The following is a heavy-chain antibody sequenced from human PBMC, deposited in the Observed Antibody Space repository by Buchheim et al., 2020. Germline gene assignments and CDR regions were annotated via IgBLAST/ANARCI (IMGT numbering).Heavy chain of an antibody. Sequence: QVQLVESGGGVVQPGRSLRLSCAASGFTFSSYAMHWVRQAPGKGLEWVAVISYDGSNKYYADSVKGRFTISRDNSKNTPYLSMNSLRAEDTAVYYCARSLWFGERRGGMDVWGQGTT. CDR2: ISYDGSNK. CDR3: ARSLWFGERRGGMDV. CDR1: GFTFSSYA. J-gene: IGHJ6*02. D-gene: IGHD3-10*01. V-gene: IGHV3-30*04.